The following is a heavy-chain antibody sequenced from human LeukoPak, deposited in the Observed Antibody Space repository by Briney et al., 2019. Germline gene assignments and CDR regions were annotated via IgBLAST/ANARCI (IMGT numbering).Heavy chain of an antibody. D-gene: IGHD6-13*01. CDR1: GGSISGYY. J-gene: IGHJ4*02. CDR3: ARGERTGYSSSWFDY. V-gene: IGHV4-59*01. CDR2: IYYSGST. Sequence: PSETLSLICTVSGGSISGYYWSWIRQPPGKGLEWIGYIYYSGSTNYNPSLKSRVTISVDTSKNKFSLKLSSVTAADTAVYYCARGERTGYSSSWFDYWGQGTLVTVSS.